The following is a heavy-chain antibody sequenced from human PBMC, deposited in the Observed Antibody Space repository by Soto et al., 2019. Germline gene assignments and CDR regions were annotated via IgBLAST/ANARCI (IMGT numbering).Heavy chain of an antibody. CDR1: GGSISSSSYY. D-gene: IGHD6-6*01. CDR3: ASAIAAQGYFDY. J-gene: IGHJ4*02. Sequence: QLQLQESGPGLVKPSETLSLTCTVSGGSISSSSYYWGWIRQPPGKGLEWIGSIYYSGSTYYNPSLKSRVTISVDTSKNQFSLKLSSVTAADTAVYYCASAIAAQGYFDYWGQGTLVTVSS. CDR2: IYYSGST. V-gene: IGHV4-39*01.